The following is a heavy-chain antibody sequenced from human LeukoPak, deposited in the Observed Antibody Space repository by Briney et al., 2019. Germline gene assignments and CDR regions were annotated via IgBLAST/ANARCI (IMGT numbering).Heavy chain of an antibody. J-gene: IGHJ4*02. V-gene: IGHV1-69*13. CDR1: GGTFSSYA. CDR2: IIPIFGTA. Sequence: SVKVSCKASGGTFSSYAISWVRQAPGQGLEWMGGIIPIFGTANYAQKFQGRVTITADESTSTAYMELSSLRSEDTAVYYCARGLDAGWLQSYYFDYWGQGTLVTVSS. D-gene: IGHD5-24*01. CDR3: ARGLDAGWLQSYYFDY.